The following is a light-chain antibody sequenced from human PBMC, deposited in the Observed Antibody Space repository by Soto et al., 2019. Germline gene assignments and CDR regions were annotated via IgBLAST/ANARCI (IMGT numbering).Light chain of an antibody. CDR2: GAS. V-gene: IGKV3-11*01. CDR1: QSVDSY. CDR3: QQSYSTPRT. J-gene: IGKJ1*01. Sequence: EIVLTQSPASLSLSPGERAILSCRASQSVDSYLVWYQQKPGQAPRLLIYGASTRATGIPARFSGSGSGTDFTLTISSLQPEDFATYYCQQSYSTPRTFGQGTKVDIK.